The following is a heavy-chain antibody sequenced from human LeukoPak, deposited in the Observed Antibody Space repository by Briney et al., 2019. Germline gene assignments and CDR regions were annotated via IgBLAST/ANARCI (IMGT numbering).Heavy chain of an antibody. V-gene: IGHV4-34*01. CDR2: INHSGST. CDR3: ARGPYCSSTSCPKGRYYYYYGKDV. CDR1: GGSFSGYY. J-gene: IGHJ6*02. D-gene: IGHD2-2*01. Sequence: SETLSLTCAVYGGSFSGYYWSWIRQPPGKGLEWIGEINHSGSTNYNPSLKSRVTISVNTSKNQFSLELSSVTAADTAVYYCARGPYCSSTSCPKGRYYYYYGKDVWGQGTTVTVSS.